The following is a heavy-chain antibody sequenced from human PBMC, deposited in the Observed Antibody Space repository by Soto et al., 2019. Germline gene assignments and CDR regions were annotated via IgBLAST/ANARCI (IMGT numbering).Heavy chain of an antibody. CDR1: GDSVSTNSAI. Sequence: PSQTLSLTCAISGDSVSTNSAIWNWIRQSPSRGLEWLGRTYYRSRWYNDYAESVKSRITINPDTSKNQFSLQLNSVTPEDTALYYCVRQRSSTAFYHGMDVWAQGTTVTVSS. CDR2: TYYRSRWYN. V-gene: IGHV6-1*01. J-gene: IGHJ6*02. D-gene: IGHD2-8*02. CDR3: VRQRSSTAFYHGMDV.